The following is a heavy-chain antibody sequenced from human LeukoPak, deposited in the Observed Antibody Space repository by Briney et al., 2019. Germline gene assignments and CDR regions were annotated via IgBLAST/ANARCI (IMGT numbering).Heavy chain of an antibody. J-gene: IGHJ4*02. Sequence: SQTLSLTCVISGDSVSSNSAAWNWIRQSPSRGLEWLGRTYYRSKWYYDYSVAVKSRVTIYPDTSKNQFSLQLSSVTPEDTAVYYCVRDPVGGSTIFDCWGQGTLVTVSS. D-gene: IGHD1-26*01. V-gene: IGHV6-1*01. CDR2: TYYRSKWYY. CDR3: VRDPVGGSTIFDC. CDR1: GDSVSSNSAA.